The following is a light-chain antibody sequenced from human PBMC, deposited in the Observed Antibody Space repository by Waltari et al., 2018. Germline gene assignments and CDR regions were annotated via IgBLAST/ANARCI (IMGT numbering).Light chain of an antibody. CDR1: LSSIGKYY. Sequence: QSVLTHPPSVSAAPGQKVTLACSGSLSSIGKYYVSCYHQLPGATPNLIIEDNNNRASGIPDRFSASKSGTSATLGITGLQIGDEADYYCATWDNSLSEVVFGGGTKLTVL. CDR2: DNN. V-gene: IGLV1-51*01. J-gene: IGLJ2*01. CDR3: ATWDNSLSEVV.